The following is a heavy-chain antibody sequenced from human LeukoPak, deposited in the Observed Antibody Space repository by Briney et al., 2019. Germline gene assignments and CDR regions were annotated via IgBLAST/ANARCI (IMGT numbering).Heavy chain of an antibody. J-gene: IGHJ4*02. CDR3: ARDLGITGSKSFDY. Sequence: ASVKVSCKASGYTFTGYYMHWVRQAPGQGLEWMGRINPNSGGTNYAQKFQGRVTMTRDTSISTAYMELSRLRSDDTAVYCCARDLGITGSKSFDYWGQGTLVTVSS. V-gene: IGHV1-2*06. D-gene: IGHD1/OR15-1a*01. CDR1: GYTFTGYY. CDR2: INPNSGGT.